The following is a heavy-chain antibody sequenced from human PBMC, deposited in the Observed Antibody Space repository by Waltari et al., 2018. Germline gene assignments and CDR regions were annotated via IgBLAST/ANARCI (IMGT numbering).Heavy chain of an antibody. Sequence: EVQLLESGGGLVQPGGSLRLSCAASGFTFSRSAMSWVRQTPGKGLEWVSGISGDGDSTYYADSVKGRFTISRDNSKDTLYLQLTSLRVEDTAVYYCAKVWGTGSYHFDHWGQGTLVTVSS. CDR3: AKVWGTGSYHFDH. J-gene: IGHJ4*02. CDR1: GFTFSRSA. V-gene: IGHV3-23*01. CDR2: ISGDGDST. D-gene: IGHD1-26*01.